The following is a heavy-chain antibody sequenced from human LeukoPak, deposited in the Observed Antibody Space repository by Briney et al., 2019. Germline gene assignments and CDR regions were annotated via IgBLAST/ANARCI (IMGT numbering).Heavy chain of an antibody. CDR2: ISSSGSTI. V-gene: IGHV3-11*01. CDR1: GFTFSDYY. CDR3: AKDMGAAGTDYFDY. D-gene: IGHD6-13*01. Sequence: GGSLRLSCAASGFTFSDYYMSWIRQAPGKGLEWVSYISSSGSTIYYADSVKGRFTISRDNAKNSLYLQMNSLRAEDMALYYCAKDMGAAGTDYFDYWGQGTLVTVSS. J-gene: IGHJ4*02.